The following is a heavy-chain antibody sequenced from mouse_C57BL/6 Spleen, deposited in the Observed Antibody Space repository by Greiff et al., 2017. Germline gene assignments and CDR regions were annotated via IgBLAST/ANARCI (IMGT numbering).Heavy chain of an antibody. J-gene: IGHJ2*01. CDR2: INYDGSST. Sequence: EVKLMESEGGLVQPGSSMKLSCTASGFTFRDYYMACVRQVPEKGLEWVANINYDGSSTYYLDSLKSRFIISRDNAKNILYLQMSSLKSEDTATYYCARDGSSGFDYWGQGTTLTVSS. D-gene: IGHD3-2*02. CDR1: GFTFRDYY. CDR3: ARDGSSGFDY. V-gene: IGHV5-16*01.